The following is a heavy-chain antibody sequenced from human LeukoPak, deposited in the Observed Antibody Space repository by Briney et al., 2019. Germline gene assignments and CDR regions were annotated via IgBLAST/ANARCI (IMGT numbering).Heavy chain of an antibody. CDR1: GGSISSTSYY. J-gene: IGHJ4*02. CDR3: ASAYGDY. D-gene: IGHD4-17*01. Sequence: SETLSLTCTVSGGSISSTSYYWGWIRQPPGRGLEWIGSIYYSGNTYYNPSLQSRVTISIDTSKNQFSLKLSSVTAADTAVYYCASAYGDYWGQGTLVTVSS. V-gene: IGHV4-39*01. CDR2: IYYSGNT.